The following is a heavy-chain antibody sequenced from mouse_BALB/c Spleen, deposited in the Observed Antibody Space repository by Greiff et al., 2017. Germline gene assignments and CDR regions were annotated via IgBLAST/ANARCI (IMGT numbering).Heavy chain of an antibody. CDR2: IYPGDGDT. CDR3: ARGDVRRYAMDY. V-gene: IGHV1-80*01. J-gene: IGHJ4*01. D-gene: IGHD2-14*01. Sequence: QVQLQQSGAELVRPGSSVKISCKASGYAFSSYWMNWVKQRPGQGLEWIGQIYPGDGDTNYNGKFTGKATLTADKSSSTAYMQLSSLTSEDSAVYFCARGDVRRYAMDYWGQGTSVTVSS. CDR1: GYAFSSYW.